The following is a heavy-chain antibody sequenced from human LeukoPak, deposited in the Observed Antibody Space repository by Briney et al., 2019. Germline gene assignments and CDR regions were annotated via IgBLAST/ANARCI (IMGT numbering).Heavy chain of an antibody. CDR1: VYTFTSYD. CDR3: ARALSWTTDSYYYMDV. Sequence: GASVKVSCKASVYTFTSYDINWVRQATGQGLKWMGWMNPNSGNTGYAQKFQGRVTMTKNTSITTAYMELNSLRSEDTAVYYCARALSWTTDSYYYMDVWGKGTTVTVSS. J-gene: IGHJ6*03. CDR2: MNPNSGNT. V-gene: IGHV1-8*01. D-gene: IGHD3/OR15-3a*01.